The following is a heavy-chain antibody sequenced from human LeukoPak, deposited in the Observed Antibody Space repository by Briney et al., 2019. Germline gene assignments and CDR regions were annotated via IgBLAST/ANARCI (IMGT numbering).Heavy chain of an antibody. D-gene: IGHD6-13*01. V-gene: IGHV1-69*02. J-gene: IGHJ4*02. CDR1: GGTFSSYT. CDR2: IIPILGVA. CDR3: ASLPLGIAAAGTDY. Sequence: GSSVKVSCKASGGTFSSYTISWVRQAPGQGLEWMGRIIPILGVANYAQKFQGRVTITVDKSTSTAYMELSSLRSEDTAVYYCASLPLGIAAAGTDYGGQGSLVTVSS.